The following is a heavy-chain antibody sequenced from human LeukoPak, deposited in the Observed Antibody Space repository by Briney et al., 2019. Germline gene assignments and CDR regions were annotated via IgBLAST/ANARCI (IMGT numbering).Heavy chain of an antibody. CDR1: GGSFSNYF. CDR3: ARERDIDMVSHFFDF. V-gene: IGHV4-59*01. CDR2: VHNSGST. J-gene: IGHJ4*02. Sequence: PSETLSLTCTVSGGSFSNYFRGWIRQPPGRGLEWIGYVHNSGSTTYNPSLKSRGTIVLDTSRNQFSLRLSSVTAADTAVYYRARERDIDMVSHFFDFWGQGTLVTVSS. D-gene: IGHD5-18*01.